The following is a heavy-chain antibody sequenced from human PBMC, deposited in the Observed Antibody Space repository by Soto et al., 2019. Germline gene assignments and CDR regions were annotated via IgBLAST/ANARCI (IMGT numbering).Heavy chain of an antibody. J-gene: IGHJ4*02. V-gene: IGHV3-30-3*01. D-gene: IGHD1-1*01. CDR3: ARGGAWTPEELGY. Sequence: QVQLVESGGGVVQPGRSLRLSCAASGFTFSSFAMHWVRQAPGKGLEWLAVISSDVVSYYYAESVKGRFTISRDNSTNTLYRQMNSLRNEDTAVYYCARGGAWTPEELGYWGQGTLVTVSS. CDR2: ISSDVVSY. CDR1: GFTFSSFA.